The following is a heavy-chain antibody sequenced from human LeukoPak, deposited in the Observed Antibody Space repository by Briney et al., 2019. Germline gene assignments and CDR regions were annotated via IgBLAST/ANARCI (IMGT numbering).Heavy chain of an antibody. CDR1: GFTFSTYP. J-gene: IGHJ4*02. Sequence: GGSLRLSCAASGFTFSTYPLNWVRQAPGKGLEWISHIRDSGVTDYADSVKGRFTISRDNSKNTLYLQMNSLRAEDTAVYYCAKDSRYSSGLGSWGQGTLVTVSS. CDR3: AKDSRYSSGLGS. D-gene: IGHD6-19*01. V-gene: IGHV3-23*01. CDR2: IRDSGVT.